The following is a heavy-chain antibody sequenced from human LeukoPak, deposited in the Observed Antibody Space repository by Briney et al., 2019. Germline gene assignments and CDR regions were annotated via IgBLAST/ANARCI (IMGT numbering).Heavy chain of an antibody. CDR1: GGSISSGGYY. Sequence: SQILSLTCTVSGGSISSGGYYWSWIRQHPGKGLEWIGYIYYSGSTYYNPSLKSRVTISVDTTKNQFSLKLSSVTAADTAVYYCARHGNQYSSSPGKFDPWGQGTLVTVSS. D-gene: IGHD6-6*01. V-gene: IGHV4-31*03. J-gene: IGHJ5*02. CDR3: ARHGNQYSSSPGKFDP. CDR2: IYYSGST.